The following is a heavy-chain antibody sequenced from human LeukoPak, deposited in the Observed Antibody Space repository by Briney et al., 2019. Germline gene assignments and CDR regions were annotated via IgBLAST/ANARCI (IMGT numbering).Heavy chain of an antibody. CDR1: GYTFTCYY. V-gene: IGHV1-2*02. Sequence: ASVKVSCKASGYTFTCYYMHLVRLAPGQGLEWMGWINPNSGGTNYAQKFQGRVTMTRDTSISKAYMELSRLRSDDTAVYYCARVGRRWELHYWGQGTLVTVSS. CDR2: INPNSGGT. J-gene: IGHJ4*02. D-gene: IGHD1-26*01. CDR3: ARVGRRWELHY.